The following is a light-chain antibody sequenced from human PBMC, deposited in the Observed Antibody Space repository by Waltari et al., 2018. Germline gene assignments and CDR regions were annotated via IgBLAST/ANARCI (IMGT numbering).Light chain of an antibody. CDR3: QSYDRDLNAVL. CDR1: SSNIGAGSA. V-gene: IGLV1-40*01. J-gene: IGLJ2*01. CDR2: RDD. Sequence: QSVLTQPPSVSGAPGQSVTISCTGSSSNIGAGSAVPWYQQIPGSAPKVLIYRDDNRPSGVPGRFSGSKSGTSASLSVTGLHVEDEADYFCQSYDRDLNAVLFGGGTKLTVL.